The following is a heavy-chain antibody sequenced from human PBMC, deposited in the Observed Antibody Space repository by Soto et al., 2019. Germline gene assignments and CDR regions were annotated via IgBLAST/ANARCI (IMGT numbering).Heavy chain of an antibody. D-gene: IGHD1-1*01. J-gene: IGHJ4*02. Sequence: QVQLVESGGGVVQPGRSLRLSCAASGFTFSSYAMHWVRQAPGKGLEWVAVISSDGSNKYYADSVKGRFTISRDNSKNTLYLQMNSLRAEDTAVYYCASPRLSSDGTTPIDYWGLGTLVTVSS. CDR2: ISSDGSNK. CDR1: GFTFSSYA. CDR3: ASPRLSSDGTTPIDY. V-gene: IGHV3-30-3*01.